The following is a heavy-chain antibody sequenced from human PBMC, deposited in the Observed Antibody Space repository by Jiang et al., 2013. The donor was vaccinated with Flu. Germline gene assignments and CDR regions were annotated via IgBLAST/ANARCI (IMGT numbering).Heavy chain of an antibody. V-gene: IGHV6-1*01. CDR1: RDSVSSGSAA. CDR2: TYYRSKWYN. Sequence: TLSLTCVISRDSVSSGSAAWNWIRQSPSRGLEWLGRTYYRSKWYNDYAGSVKSRITINPDTSKNQFSLQLNSVTPEDTAVYYCARDPPYVFDTFDIWGQGTMVTVSS. CDR3: ARDPPYVFDTFDI. J-gene: IGHJ3*02. D-gene: IGHD3-10*02.